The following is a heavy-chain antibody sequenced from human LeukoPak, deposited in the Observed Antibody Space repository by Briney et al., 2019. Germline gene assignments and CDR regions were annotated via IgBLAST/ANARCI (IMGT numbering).Heavy chain of an antibody. Sequence: PSETLSLTCTVSGGSISSYYWSWIRQPPGKGLEWIGYIYYSGSTNYNPSLKSRVTISVDTSKNQFSLKLSSVTAADTAVYYCARHFALRSDYYYDSRVDAFDIWGQGTMVTVSS. J-gene: IGHJ3*02. CDR2: IYYSGST. CDR3: ARHFALRSDYYYDSRVDAFDI. V-gene: IGHV4-59*08. D-gene: IGHD3-22*01. CDR1: GGSISSYY.